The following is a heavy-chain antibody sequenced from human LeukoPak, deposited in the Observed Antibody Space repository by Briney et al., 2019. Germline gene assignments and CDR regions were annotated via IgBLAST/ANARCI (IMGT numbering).Heavy chain of an antibody. CDR2: IKQDGSEK. D-gene: IGHD1-1*01. CDR1: GFTFSLYW. V-gene: IGHV3-7*03. CDR3: TRDRGAYNLYDY. Sequence: GGSLRLSCAASGFTFSLYWMNWVRRAPGKGLEWVANIKQDGSEKNYVDSVKGRFTISRDNSKNTLYLQMNSLKTEDTAVYHCTRDRGAYNLYDYWGQGTLVTVSS. J-gene: IGHJ4*02.